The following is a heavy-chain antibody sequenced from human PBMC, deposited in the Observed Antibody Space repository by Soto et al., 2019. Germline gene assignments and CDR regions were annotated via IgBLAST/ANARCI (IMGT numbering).Heavy chain of an antibody. CDR2: IYYSGSSNYNS. V-gene: IGHV4-59*01. J-gene: IGHJ4*01. CDR1: DGSISSYY. Sequence: SETLSLTCTVSDGSISSYYWNWIRQPPGKRLEWIGYIYYSGSSNYNSNYNPSLKSRVTISVDTSKNQFSLKLRSVTAADTAVYYCARGRIAAAGLDFDYWGQGTLVTVSS. D-gene: IGHD6-13*01. CDR3: ARGRIAAAGLDFDY.